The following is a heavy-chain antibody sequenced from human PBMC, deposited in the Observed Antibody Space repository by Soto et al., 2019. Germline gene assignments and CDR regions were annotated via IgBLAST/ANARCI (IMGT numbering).Heavy chain of an antibody. J-gene: IGHJ6*02. D-gene: IGHD5-18*01. Sequence: SETLSLTCTVSGGSISSYYWSWIRQPPGKGLEWIGYIYYSGSTNYNPSLKSRVTISVDTSKNQFSLKLSSVTAADTAVYYCARGGKLPDTYYYYGMDVWGQGTTVTVSS. CDR3: ARGGKLPDTYYYYGMDV. CDR2: IYYSGST. V-gene: IGHV4-59*08. CDR1: GGSISSYY.